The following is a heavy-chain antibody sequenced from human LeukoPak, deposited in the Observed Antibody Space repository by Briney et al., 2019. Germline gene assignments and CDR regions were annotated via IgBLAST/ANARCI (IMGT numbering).Heavy chain of an antibody. Sequence: SETLSLTCTVSGGSISSYYWSWLRQPPGKGLEWIGYIYYSGSTNYNPSLKSRVTISVDTSKHQFSLKLSSVTAADTAVYYCARGMGATPYYFDYWGQGTLVTVSS. CDR2: IYYSGST. CDR1: GGSISSYY. J-gene: IGHJ4*02. CDR3: ARGMGATPYYFDY. D-gene: IGHD1-26*01. V-gene: IGHV4-59*01.